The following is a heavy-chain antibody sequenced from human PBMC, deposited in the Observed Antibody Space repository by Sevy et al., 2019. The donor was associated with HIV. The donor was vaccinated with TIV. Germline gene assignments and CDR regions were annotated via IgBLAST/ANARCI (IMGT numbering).Heavy chain of an antibody. V-gene: IGHV3-11*01. CDR1: EFTFSDYY. J-gene: IGHJ4*02. Sequence: GGSLRLSCAASEFTFSDYYISWIRQAPGKGLEWVTYISSRGSTIYYADSVKGRFTISRDNSKNTLYLQMNSLRAEDTAVYYCAKNSPCGGDCYLLDYWGQGTLVTVSS. D-gene: IGHD2-21*01. CDR2: ISSRGSTI. CDR3: AKNSPCGGDCYLLDY.